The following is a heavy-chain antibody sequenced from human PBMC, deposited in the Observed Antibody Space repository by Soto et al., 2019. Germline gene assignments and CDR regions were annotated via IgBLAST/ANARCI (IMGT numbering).Heavy chain of an antibody. V-gene: IGHV1-3*01. J-gene: IGHJ5*02. D-gene: IGHD2-2*01. CDR2: INARNAKT. Sequence: ASVKVSCKASGYTFTSYYMHWVRQAPGQRLEWVGWINARNAKTNYSQKFEGRVTITRDTSASTAYMELSSLRSEDTAVYYCARGFLVRGYLSWGQGTLVTVSS. CDR1: GYTFTSYY. CDR3: ARGFLVRGYLS.